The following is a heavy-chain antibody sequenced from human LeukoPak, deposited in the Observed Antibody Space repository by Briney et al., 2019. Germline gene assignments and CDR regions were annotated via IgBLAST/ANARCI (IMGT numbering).Heavy chain of an antibody. CDR1: GYTFTSYG. V-gene: IGHV1-18*01. J-gene: IGHJ4*02. D-gene: IGHD3-22*01. CDR3: ARIPYYYDSSERGDY. CDR2: ISAYNGNT. Sequence: ASVKVSCKASGYTFTSYGISWVRQAPGQGLEWMGWISAYNGNTNYAQKLQGRVTMTTDTSTSTAYMELRSLRSDDTAVYYCARIPYYYDSSERGDYWGQGTLVTVSS.